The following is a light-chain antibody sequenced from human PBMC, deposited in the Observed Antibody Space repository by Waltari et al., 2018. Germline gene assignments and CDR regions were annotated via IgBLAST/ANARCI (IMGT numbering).Light chain of an antibody. CDR3: QQYGDLPRT. Sequence: QMTQSPSSLSASVGDKVTITCHASQDISSWLAWYQQKPGKAPKPLIYEASSLLSGVPSRFSGSGSGTDYTLTITSLQPEDFATYYCQQYGDLPRTFGQGTKVELK. V-gene: IGKV1D-16*01. J-gene: IGKJ1*01. CDR2: EAS. CDR1: QDISSW.